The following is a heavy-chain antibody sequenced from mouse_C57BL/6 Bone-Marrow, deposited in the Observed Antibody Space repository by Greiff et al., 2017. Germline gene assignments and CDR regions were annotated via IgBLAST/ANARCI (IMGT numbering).Heavy chain of an antibody. Sequence: EVKLMESGGGLVQPGASLKLSCESNEYDFPSHDMSWVRQTPEKRLELVAAINSDGGSTYYPDTMERRFIISRDNTKKTLYLQMSSLRSEDTALYYCAGHHYYGSWGYFDVWGTGTTVTVSS. CDR1: EYDFPSHD. CDR2: INSDGGST. J-gene: IGHJ1*03. V-gene: IGHV5-2*01. D-gene: IGHD1-1*01. CDR3: AGHHYYGSWGYFDV.